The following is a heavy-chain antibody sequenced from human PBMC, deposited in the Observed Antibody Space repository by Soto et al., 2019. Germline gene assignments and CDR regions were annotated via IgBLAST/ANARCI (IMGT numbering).Heavy chain of an antibody. CDR3: AFLDTSLDFDF. J-gene: IGHJ4*02. CDR2: IDPSNSYT. CDR1: GYRFTIYW. D-gene: IGHD3-3*02. V-gene: IGHV5-10-1*01. Sequence: PGESLKISCNGSGYRFTIYWISWVRQMPGKGLEWMGRIDPSNSYTHYSPSFHGHVTISADNSISTAYLQWSNLRASDTAIYYCAFLDTSLDFDFWGQGTLVTVSS.